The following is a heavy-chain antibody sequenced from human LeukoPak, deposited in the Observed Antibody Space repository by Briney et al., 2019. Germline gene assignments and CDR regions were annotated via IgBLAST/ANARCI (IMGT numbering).Heavy chain of an antibody. J-gene: IGHJ6*03. Sequence: GGSLRLSCTASGFTFSSYAMSWVRQAPGKGLEWVANIKQDGSEKYYVDSVKGRFTISRDNAKNSLYLQMNSLRAEDTAVYYCAREGIYDILTGYYSDYYYMDVWGKGTTVTVSS. CDR3: AREGIYDILTGYYSDYYYMDV. CDR1: GFTFSSYA. CDR2: IKQDGSEK. V-gene: IGHV3-7*01. D-gene: IGHD3-9*01.